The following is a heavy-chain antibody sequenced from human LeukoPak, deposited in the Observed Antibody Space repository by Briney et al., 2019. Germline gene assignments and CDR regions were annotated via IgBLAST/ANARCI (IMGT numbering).Heavy chain of an antibody. D-gene: IGHD2-15*01. Sequence: GASVKVSCKASGYTFTDYYMHWVRHAPGQGLEWKGWINPSGGGTSYAQNFQGRVTMTRDTYISTTYMELRSLRSDDTAVYYCAKRMSGGLGFFQSWGQGTLVTVSS. V-gene: IGHV1-2*02. J-gene: IGHJ1*01. CDR3: AKRMSGGLGFFQS. CDR2: INPSGGGT. CDR1: GYTFTDYY.